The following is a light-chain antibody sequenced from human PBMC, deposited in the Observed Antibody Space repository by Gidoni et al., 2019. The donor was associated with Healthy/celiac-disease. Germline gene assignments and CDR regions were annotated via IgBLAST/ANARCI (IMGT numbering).Light chain of an antibody. CDR2: AAS. CDR3: LQDYNYPRS. V-gene: IGKV1-6*01. J-gene: IGKJ2*03. CDR1: QGIRND. Sequence: AIHMTHSPSSLSASVGDRVTITCRASQGIRNDLGWYQQKPGKAPKLLIYAASSLQSGVPSRFSGSGSGTDFTLTISSLQPEDFATYYCLQDYNYPRSFGQGTKLEIK.